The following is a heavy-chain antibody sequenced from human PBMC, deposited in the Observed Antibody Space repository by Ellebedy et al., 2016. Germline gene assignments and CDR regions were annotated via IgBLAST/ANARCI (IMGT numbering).Heavy chain of an antibody. D-gene: IGHD6-19*01. CDR3: ARIRSPPLSIAVAGTGYQFDP. CDR2: IFSNDEK. Sequence: SGPTLVKPTETLTLTCTVSGFSLSNARMGVSWIRQPPGKALEWLAHIFSNDEKSYSTSLKSRLTISKDTSKSQVVLTMSNMDPVDTATYYCARIRSPPLSIAVAGTGYQFDPWGQGTLVTVSS. V-gene: IGHV2-26*01. CDR1: GFSLSNARMG. J-gene: IGHJ5*02.